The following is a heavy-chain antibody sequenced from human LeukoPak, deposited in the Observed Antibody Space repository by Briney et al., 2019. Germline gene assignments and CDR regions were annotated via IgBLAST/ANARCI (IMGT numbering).Heavy chain of an antibody. Sequence: GGSLRLSCVASGFPFSSYWMTWVRQAPGKGLEWVANIKQDGSKKSYVDSVKGRFTISRDNAKNSLCLQMNSLRAEDTAVYYCARGYDFWSAYLGVDYWGQGSLVTVSS. CDR2: IKQDGSKK. V-gene: IGHV3-7*01. CDR3: ARGYDFWSAYLGVDY. J-gene: IGHJ4*02. CDR1: GFPFSSYW. D-gene: IGHD3-3*01.